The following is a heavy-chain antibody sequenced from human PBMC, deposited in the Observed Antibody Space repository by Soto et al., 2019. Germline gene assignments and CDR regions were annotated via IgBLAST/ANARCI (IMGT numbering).Heavy chain of an antibody. CDR2: IHYSGST. CDR3: AGDRNHETWSFY. Sequence: QVQLQESGPRLVKPSETLSLTCAVTGGSITTFYWSWIRQPPGKALEWIGSIHYSGSTKSNPSLMGRVTISVDTSKNQFSLGLTSVTAADTAVYYCAGDRNHETWSFYWRRGALVTVSS. D-gene: IGHD2-8*02. CDR1: GGSITTFY. V-gene: IGHV4-59*01. J-gene: IGHJ4*02.